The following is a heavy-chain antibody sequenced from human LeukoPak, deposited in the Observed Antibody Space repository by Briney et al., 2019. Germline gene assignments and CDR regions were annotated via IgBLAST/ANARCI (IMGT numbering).Heavy chain of an antibody. J-gene: IGHJ6*02. V-gene: IGHV3-21*01. CDR1: GFTFSSYS. D-gene: IGHD3-10*01. Sequence: GGSLRLSCAASGFTFSSYSMTWVRQAPGKGLEWVSSISSSSSYIYYADSVKGRFTISRDNAKNSLYLQMNSLRAEDTAVYYCARDLVSTPNYYYYYYGMDVWGQGTTVTVSS. CDR2: ISSSSSYI. CDR3: ARDLVSTPNYYYYYYGMDV.